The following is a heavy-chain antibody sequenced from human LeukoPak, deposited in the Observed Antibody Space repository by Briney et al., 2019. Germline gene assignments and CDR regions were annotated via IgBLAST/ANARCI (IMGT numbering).Heavy chain of an antibody. D-gene: IGHD3-16*02. J-gene: IGHJ4*02. CDR1: GGSISSYY. V-gene: IGHV4-59*01. Sequence: SETLSLTCTVSGGSISSYYWSWIRQPPGKGLEWIGYIHYSGSTNYNPSLKSRVTISVDTSKNQFSLKLSSVTAADTAVYYCASGRYGAVSPFDYWGQGTLVTVSS. CDR2: IHYSGST. CDR3: ASGRYGAVSPFDY.